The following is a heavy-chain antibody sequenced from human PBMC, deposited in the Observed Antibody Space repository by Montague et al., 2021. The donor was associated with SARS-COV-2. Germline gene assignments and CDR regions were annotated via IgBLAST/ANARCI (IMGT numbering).Heavy chain of an antibody. D-gene: IGHD3-22*01. J-gene: IGHJ4*02. CDR2: IYYSGST. CDR1: GGSMRDYY. CDR3: ARVHYYTGYVDS. V-gene: IGHV4-59*01. Sequence: SETLSLTCTVSGGSMRDYYWSWIRQPPGEGLEWIGYIYYSGSTDYNPSPNSRVTLSPDTSKNQFSLNLRSVTAADTAFYYCARVHYYTGYVDSWGQGTLVSVSS.